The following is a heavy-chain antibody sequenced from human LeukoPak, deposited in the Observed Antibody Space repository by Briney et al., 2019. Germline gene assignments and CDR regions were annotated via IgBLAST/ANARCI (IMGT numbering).Heavy chain of an antibody. Sequence: SETLSLTYTVSGGSFSTYYWSWIRQPPAKGLEWIGYIYYSGSTNYNPSLKSRVTISVDTSKNQFSLRLSSLTAADTAVYYCARAEYSGYDFDAFEIWGQGTMVTVSS. CDR3: ARAEYSGYDFDAFEI. D-gene: IGHD5-12*01. CDR2: IYYSGST. CDR1: GGSFSTYY. V-gene: IGHV4-59*01. J-gene: IGHJ3*02.